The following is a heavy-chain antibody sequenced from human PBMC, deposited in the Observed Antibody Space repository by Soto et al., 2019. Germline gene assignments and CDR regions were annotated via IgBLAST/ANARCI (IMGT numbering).Heavy chain of an antibody. D-gene: IGHD3-16*01. Sequence: QVQLVQSGAEVKKPGASVKVSCKAFGYTFTSYYMHWVRQAPGQGLEWMGIINPSGGSTTYAQKFQGRVTMTRATSTTQVYMELSSLRSEDTAMYYCARGLGKSDYDRYCGQGTLVTVSS. V-gene: IGHV1-46*01. CDR2: INPSGGST. CDR3: ARGLGKSDYDRY. J-gene: IGHJ4*02. CDR1: GYTFTSYY.